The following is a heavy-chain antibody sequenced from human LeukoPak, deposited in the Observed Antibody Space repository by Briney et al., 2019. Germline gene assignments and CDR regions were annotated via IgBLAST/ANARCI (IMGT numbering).Heavy chain of an antibody. Sequence: ASVKVSCKASGYTFTGYYMHWVRQAPGQGLEWMGWINPNSGGTNYAQKFQGRVTMTRDTSISTAYMELSRLRSDDTAVYYCARINKVRGVISNTTDYYYYMDVWGKGTTVTISS. CDR3: ARINKVRGVISNTTDYYYYMDV. CDR1: GYTFTGYY. V-gene: IGHV1-2*02. J-gene: IGHJ6*03. CDR2: INPNSGGT. D-gene: IGHD3-10*01.